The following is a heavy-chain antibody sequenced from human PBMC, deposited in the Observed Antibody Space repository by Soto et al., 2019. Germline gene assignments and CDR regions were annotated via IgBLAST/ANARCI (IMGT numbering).Heavy chain of an antibody. J-gene: IGHJ3*02. V-gene: IGHV3-49*04. CDR1: GFTFSSYA. CDR3: TRDSLLNYDILTGRDNAFDI. CDR2: IRSKAYGGTT. Sequence: GGSLRLSCAASGFTFSSYAMSWVRQAPGKGLEWVGFIRSKAYGGTTEYAASVKGRSTISRDDSKSIAYLQMNSLKTEDTAVYYCTRDSLLNYDILTGRDNAFDIWGQGTMVTVSS. D-gene: IGHD3-9*01.